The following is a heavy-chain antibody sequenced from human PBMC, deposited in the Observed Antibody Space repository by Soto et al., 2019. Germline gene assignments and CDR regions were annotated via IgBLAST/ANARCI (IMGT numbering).Heavy chain of an antibody. Sequence: SVKVSCKASGGTFSSYAISWVRQAPGQGLEWMGGIIPIFGTANYAQKFQGRVTITADESTSTAYMELSSLRSEDTAVYYCARVPRNGDYDDYYYYGMDVWGQGTTVTVSS. CDR1: GGTFSSYA. V-gene: IGHV1-69*13. J-gene: IGHJ6*02. CDR2: IIPIFGTA. CDR3: ARVPRNGDYDDYYYYGMDV. D-gene: IGHD4-17*01.